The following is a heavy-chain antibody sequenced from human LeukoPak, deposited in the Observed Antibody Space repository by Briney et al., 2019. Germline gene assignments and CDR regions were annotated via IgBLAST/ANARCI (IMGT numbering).Heavy chain of an antibody. J-gene: IGHJ3*02. Sequence: GGSLRLSCAASEFTFSTYSMNWVRQAPGKGLEWVSSITSGGTYIYYADFVNGRFTISRDNAKNSLYLQMNSLRAEDTAVYYCATIPSGSDAFDIWGQGTMVTVSS. V-gene: IGHV3-21*01. CDR1: EFTFSTYS. CDR2: ITSGGTYI. D-gene: IGHD3-3*01. CDR3: ATIPSGSDAFDI.